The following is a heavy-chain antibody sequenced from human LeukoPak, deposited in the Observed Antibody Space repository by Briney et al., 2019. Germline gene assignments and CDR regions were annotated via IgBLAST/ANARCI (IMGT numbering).Heavy chain of an antibody. CDR1: GFTFDDYA. Sequence: PGRSLRLSCAASGFTFDDYAMHWVRQAPGKGLEWVSAISGSGGSTYYADSVKGRFTISRDNSKNSLYLQMNSLRTEDTALYYCAKEALGGSGVEYYFDYWGQGTLVTVSS. D-gene: IGHD3-10*01. CDR3: AKEALGGSGVEYYFDY. V-gene: IGHV3-43*02. J-gene: IGHJ4*02. CDR2: ISGSGGST.